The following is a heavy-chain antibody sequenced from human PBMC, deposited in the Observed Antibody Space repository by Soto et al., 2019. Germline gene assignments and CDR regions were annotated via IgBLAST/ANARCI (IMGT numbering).Heavy chain of an antibody. CDR1: GFTFSSYG. V-gene: IGHV3-30*18. J-gene: IGHJ6*02. CDR3: AKVLRSGIAAAESHNYYGMDF. Sequence: QVQLVESGGGVVQPGRSLRLSCAASGFTFSSYGMQWVRQAPGKGLEWVAVISYDGSNKYYADSVKGRFTISRDNAKSTLHLQMNSRRSEDTDVYYCAKVLRSGIAAAESHNYYGMDFWGQGSTVIV. D-gene: IGHD6-13*01. CDR2: ISYDGSNK.